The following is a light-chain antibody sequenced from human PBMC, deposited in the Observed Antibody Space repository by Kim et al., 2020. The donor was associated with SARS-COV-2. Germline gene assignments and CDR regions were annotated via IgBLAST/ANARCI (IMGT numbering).Light chain of an antibody. Sequence: EIVMTQSPATLSLSPGERVTLSCRASQSVSSSYLSWYQHKPGQAPRLLIYSASIRATGIPARFSGSGSGTDSTLTISSLQSEDFAVYYCQQYYTLPWTFGQGTKVDIK. V-gene: IGKV3D-7*01. CDR1: QSVSSSY. J-gene: IGKJ1*01. CDR2: SAS. CDR3: QQYYTLPWT.